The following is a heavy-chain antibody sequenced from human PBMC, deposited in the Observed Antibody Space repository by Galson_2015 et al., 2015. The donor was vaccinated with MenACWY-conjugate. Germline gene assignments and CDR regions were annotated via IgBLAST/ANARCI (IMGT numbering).Heavy chain of an antibody. CDR1: GFTFNHYW. J-gene: IGHJ4*02. D-gene: IGHD1-1*01. Sequence: SQTVSCAASGFTFNHYWMLWVRLPPGKRLEWVSYIKADGSFSNYAESVKGRFTISADSAKNMVYLQMDGLGDEDTVLYFWARDNNWYFDSWGQGTLVTVSS. CDR2: IKADGSFS. CDR3: ARDNNWYFDS. V-gene: IGHV3-74*01.